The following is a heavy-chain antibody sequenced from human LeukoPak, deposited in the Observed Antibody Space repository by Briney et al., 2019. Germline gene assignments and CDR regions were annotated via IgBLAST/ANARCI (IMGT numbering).Heavy chain of an antibody. V-gene: IGHV3-21*01. CDR2: IEPSGFTI. J-gene: IGHJ4*01. D-gene: IGHD1-1*01. Sequence: AGSLRLSCAASGLTFTTYAMNWVRQAPGRGLEWVSSIEPSGFTIFYANSVKGRFTISRDNAKNSLYLQMNSLRPDDTALYFCASGIRERGFDYWGHGTLVTVSS. CDR1: GLTFTTYA. CDR3: ASGIRERGFDY.